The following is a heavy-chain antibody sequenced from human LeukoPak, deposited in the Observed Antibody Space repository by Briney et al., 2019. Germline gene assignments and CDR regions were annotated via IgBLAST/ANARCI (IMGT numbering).Heavy chain of an antibody. CDR2: IYYSGST. Sequence: SETLSLTCTVSGGSISSSSYYWGWIRQPPGKGLEWIGSIYYSGSTYYNPSLKSRVTISVDTSKNQFSLKLSSVTAADTAVYYCAGGLPYYDFWSGYYSDWFDPWGQGTLVTVSS. D-gene: IGHD3-3*01. CDR1: GGSISSSSYY. CDR3: AGGLPYYDFWSGYYSDWFDP. J-gene: IGHJ5*02. V-gene: IGHV4-39*01.